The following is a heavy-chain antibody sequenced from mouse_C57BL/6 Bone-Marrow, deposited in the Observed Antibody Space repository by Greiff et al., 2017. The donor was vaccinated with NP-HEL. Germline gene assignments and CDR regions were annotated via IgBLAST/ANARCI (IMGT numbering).Heavy chain of an antibody. J-gene: IGHJ4*01. CDR3: ARRGYSNYGYAMDY. CDR2: IHPNSGST. D-gene: IGHD2-5*01. CDR1: GYTFTSYW. Sequence: VQLQQPGAELVKPGASVKLSCKASGYTFTSYWMHWVKQRPGQGLEWIGMIHPNSGSTNYNEKFKSKATLTVDKSSSTAYMQLSSLTSEDSAVYYGARRGYSNYGYAMDYWGQGTSVTVSS. V-gene: IGHV1-64*01.